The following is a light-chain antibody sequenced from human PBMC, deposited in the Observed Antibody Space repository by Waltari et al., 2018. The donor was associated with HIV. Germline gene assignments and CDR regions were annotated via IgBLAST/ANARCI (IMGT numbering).Light chain of an antibody. J-gene: IGLJ2*01. V-gene: IGLV3-21*04. CDR3: EVWDETRNHVV. CDR1: RIGTKS. Sequence: YVLTQPPSVSVAPGKTATITCGGDRIGTKSVNWYQQKSGQAPQLIIYYDSDRPSGIPERFSGYNSGSTATLTISRVEAGDEADYYCEVWDETRNHVVFGGGTKLFAL. CDR2: YDS.